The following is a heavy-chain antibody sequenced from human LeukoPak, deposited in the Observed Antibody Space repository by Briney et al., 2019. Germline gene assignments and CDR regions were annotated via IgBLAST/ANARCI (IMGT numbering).Heavy chain of an antibody. D-gene: IGHD3/OR15-3a*01. CDR2: ISGSGGST. J-gene: IGHJ4*02. Sequence: GGSLRPSCAASGFTFSSYAMSWVRQAPGKGLEWVSAISGSGGSTYYADSVKGRFTISRDNSKNTLYLQMNSLRAEDTAVYYCAKHFCTGLDCSLFDSWGQGTLVTVSS. CDR3: AKHFCTGLDCSLFDS. V-gene: IGHV3-23*01. CDR1: GFTFSSYA.